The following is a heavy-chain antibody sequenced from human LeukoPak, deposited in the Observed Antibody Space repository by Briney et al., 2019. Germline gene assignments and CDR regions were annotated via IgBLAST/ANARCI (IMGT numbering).Heavy chain of an antibody. D-gene: IGHD6-13*01. J-gene: IGHJ1*01. Sequence: SETLSLTCTVSGGSISSYYWSWIRQPPGRGLEWIGYIYYSGSTNHNPSLKSRVTISVDTSKNQFSLKLSSVTAADTAVYYCARDTGSSSWNEYFRHWGQGTLVTVSS. V-gene: IGHV4-59*01. CDR2: IYYSGST. CDR1: GGSISSYY. CDR3: ARDTGSSSWNEYFRH.